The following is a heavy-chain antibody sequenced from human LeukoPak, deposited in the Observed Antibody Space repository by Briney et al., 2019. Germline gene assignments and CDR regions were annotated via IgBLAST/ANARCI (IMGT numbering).Heavy chain of an antibody. CDR2: IYHNGGA. V-gene: IGHV4-38-2*01. Sequence: PSETLSLTCAVSGYSINNGYQWAWIRQSPGRGLEWIGSIYHNGGAHYNPSLRSRVVISVDTSNNQFSLKLSSVTAADTAVYYCARVNYGSGSYIDYWGQGTLVTVSS. CDR3: ARVNYGSGSYIDY. CDR1: GYSINNGYQ. J-gene: IGHJ4*02. D-gene: IGHD3-10*01.